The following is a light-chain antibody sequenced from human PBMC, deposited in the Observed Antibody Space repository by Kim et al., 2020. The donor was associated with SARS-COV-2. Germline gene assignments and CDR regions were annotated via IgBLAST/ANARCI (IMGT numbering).Light chain of an antibody. J-gene: IGLJ2*01. V-gene: IGLV1-36*01. CDR3: AAWDDSLNGVV. CDR1: SSNIGSYA. CDR2: YND. Sequence: ELTQPPSVSGAPRQRVTISCSGSSSNIGSYAVNWYQQLPGKAPKLLIYYNDLLPSGVSDRFSGSKSGTSASLAISGLQSEDEADYYCAAWDDSLNGVVFGGGTQLTVL.